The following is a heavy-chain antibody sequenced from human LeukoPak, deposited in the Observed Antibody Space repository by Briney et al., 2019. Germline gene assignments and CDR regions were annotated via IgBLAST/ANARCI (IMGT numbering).Heavy chain of an antibody. CDR1: GFIVGDTH. CDR3: ARLQGYSLGYQYFYYMDV. CDR2: VYSGITT. D-gene: IGHD5-18*01. Sequence: GGSLRLSCAGSGFIVGDTHMTWVRQAPGKGLEWVSLVYSGITTHYADSVKGRFSISRDHSNNILYLQMNTLRAEDTAGYYCARLQGYSLGYQYFYYMDVWGTGTTVTVSS. V-gene: IGHV3-53*01. J-gene: IGHJ6*03.